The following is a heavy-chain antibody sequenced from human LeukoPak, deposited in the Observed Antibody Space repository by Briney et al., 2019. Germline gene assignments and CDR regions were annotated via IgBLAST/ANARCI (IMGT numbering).Heavy chain of an antibody. CDR1: GFTFDDYA. CDR2: ISWNSGSI. CDR3: AKDAYDYANYYFDY. D-gene: IGHD3-16*01. J-gene: IGHJ4*02. Sequence: GGSLRLSCAASGFTFDDYAMHWVRQAPGKGLEWVSGISWNSGSIGYADSVKGRFTISRDNAKNSLYLQMNSLRAEDTALYYCAKDAYDYANYYFDYWGQGTLVTVSS. V-gene: IGHV3-9*01.